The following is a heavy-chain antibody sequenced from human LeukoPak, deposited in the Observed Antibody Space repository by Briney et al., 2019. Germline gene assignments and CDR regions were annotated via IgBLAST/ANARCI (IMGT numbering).Heavy chain of an antibody. CDR1: GSIVSSNY. CDR3: TRGRVAARPYVFDY. V-gene: IGHV3-53*01. D-gene: IGHD6-6*01. J-gene: IGHJ4*02. CDR2: IYSGGNT. Sequence: GGSLRLSCAASGSIVSSNYMNWVRQAPGKGLEWVSAIYSGGNTYYADSVKGRFTISRDNSKNTLYLQMNSLRAEDSALYYCTRGRVAARPYVFDYWGQGALVTVSS.